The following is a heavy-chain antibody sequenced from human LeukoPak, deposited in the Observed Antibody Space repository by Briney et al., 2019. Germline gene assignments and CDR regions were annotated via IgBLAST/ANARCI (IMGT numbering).Heavy chain of an antibody. CDR3: ARDCSSTSCYVVFDAFDI. J-gene: IGHJ3*02. V-gene: IGHV1-69*04. CDR2: IIPILGIA. Sequence: SVKVSCKASGGTFSSYAISWVRQAPGQGLEWMGRIIPILGIANYAQKFQGRVTITADKSTSTAYMELSSLRSEDTAVYYCARDCSSTSCYVVFDAFDIWGQGTMVTVSS. D-gene: IGHD2-2*01. CDR1: GGTFSSYA.